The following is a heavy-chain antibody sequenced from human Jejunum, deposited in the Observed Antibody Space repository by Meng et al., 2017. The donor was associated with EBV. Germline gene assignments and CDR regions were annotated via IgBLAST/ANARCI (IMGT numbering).Heavy chain of an antibody. V-gene: IGHV4-61*01. D-gene: IGHD4/OR15-4a*01. Sequence: QVHTPACGPGLIEPLVTPALTGSVSGDSVSGYNYGTWIRQPPGKGLEWSGNLYYTGKAIYKPSLQSRVTISVDTSKNQFSLRVTSVTAADTAIYYCARGRGYDYGDSWGQGTLVTVSS. CDR1: GDSVSGYNY. CDR2: LYYTGKA. CDR3: ARGRGYDYGDS. J-gene: IGHJ5*02.